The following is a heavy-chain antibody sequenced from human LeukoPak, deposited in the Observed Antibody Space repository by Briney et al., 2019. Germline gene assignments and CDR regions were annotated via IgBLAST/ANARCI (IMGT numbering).Heavy chain of an antibody. CDR3: ARLRMSGSTIPFDY. CDR2: ISSSSSYI. V-gene: IGHV3-21*01. Sequence: GGSLRLSCAASGFTFSSYSMIWVREAPGKGLEWVSSISSSSSYIYYADSVKGRFTISRDNAKNSLYLQMNSLRAEDTAVYSCARLRMSGSTIPFDYWGQGTLVTVSS. J-gene: IGHJ4*02. CDR1: GFTFSSYS. D-gene: IGHD2-2*02.